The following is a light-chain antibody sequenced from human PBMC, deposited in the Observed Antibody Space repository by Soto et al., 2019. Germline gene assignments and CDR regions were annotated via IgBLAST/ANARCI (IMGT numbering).Light chain of an antibody. CDR3: RSKTGTHTRYV. V-gene: IGLV2-14*01. CDR1: SSDVGGYDS. J-gene: IGLJ1*01. Sequence: QSALTRPASVSGSPGQSITISCTGTSSDVGGYDSVSWYQQYPGKAPKIIIYQVSERPSGLSSRFSGSKSGNTASLTISGLQAEDEADYYCRSKTGTHTRYVFGTGTKVTVL. CDR2: QVS.